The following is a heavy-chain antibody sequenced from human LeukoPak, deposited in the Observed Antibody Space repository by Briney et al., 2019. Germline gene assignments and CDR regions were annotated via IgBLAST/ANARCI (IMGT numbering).Heavy chain of an antibody. CDR3: AKDNDYGDYEIDY. J-gene: IGHJ4*02. CDR2: ISYDGSNK. D-gene: IGHD4-17*01. CDR1: GFTFSSYA. V-gene: IGHV3-30*04. Sequence: GGSLRLSCAASGFTFSSYAMHWVRQAPGKGLEWVAVISYDGSNKYYADSVKGRFTISRDNSKNTLYLQMNSLRAEDTAVYYCAKDNDYGDYEIDYWGQGTLVTVSS.